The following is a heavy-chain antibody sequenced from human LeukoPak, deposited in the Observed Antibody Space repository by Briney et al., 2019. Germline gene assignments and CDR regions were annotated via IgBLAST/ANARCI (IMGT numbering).Heavy chain of an antibody. CDR1: GFTVSSNY. D-gene: IGHD5-12*01. J-gene: IGHJ4*02. CDR2: IYSGGST. CDR3: ARVAYSAYDYPTLLPPFDY. Sequence: TGGSLRLSCAASGFTVSSNYMSWVRQAPGKGLEWVSVIYSGGSTYYADSVKGRFTISRDNSKNTLYLQMNSLRAEDTAVYYCARVAYSAYDYPTLLPPFDYWGQGTLVTVSS. V-gene: IGHV3-53*01.